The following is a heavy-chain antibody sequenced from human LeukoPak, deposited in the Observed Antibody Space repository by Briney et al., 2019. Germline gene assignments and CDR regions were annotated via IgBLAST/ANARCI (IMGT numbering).Heavy chain of an antibody. CDR2: IYHSGST. CDR3: ARGVDYVWGSLIDY. CDR1: GYSISSGYY. J-gene: IGHJ4*02. V-gene: IGHV4-38-2*02. Sequence: SGTLSLTCTVSGYSISSGYYWGWIRQPPGKGLEWIGSIYHSGSTYYNPSLKSRVTISVDASKNQFSLKLSSVTAADTAVYYCARGVDYVWGSLIDYWGQGTLVTVSS. D-gene: IGHD3-16*01.